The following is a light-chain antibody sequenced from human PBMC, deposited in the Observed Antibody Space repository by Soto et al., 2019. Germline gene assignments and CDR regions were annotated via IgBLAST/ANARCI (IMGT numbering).Light chain of an antibody. CDR3: QQRSSWPIT. J-gene: IGKJ5*01. V-gene: IGKV3-15*01. Sequence: EIVMTQSPATLSVSPGERATLSCRASQSVSINLAWYQQKPGQAPRLLIYGASTRATGFPARFSGSGSGTDFTLTISRLEPEDFAVYYCQQRSSWPITFGQGTRLEI. CDR1: QSVSIN. CDR2: GAS.